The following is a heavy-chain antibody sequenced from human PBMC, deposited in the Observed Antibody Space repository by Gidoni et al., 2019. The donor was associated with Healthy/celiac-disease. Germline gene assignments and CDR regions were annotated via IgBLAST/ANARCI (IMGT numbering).Heavy chain of an antibody. Sequence: QVQLVQSGAEVKKPGSSVKVSCKASGGTFSSYAISWVRQAPGQGLAWMGGIIPIFGTANYAQKFQGRVTITADESTSTAYMELSSLRSEDTAVYYCARSGVVPAARAYNWFDPWGQGTLVTVSS. CDR2: IIPIFGTA. D-gene: IGHD2-2*01. V-gene: IGHV1-69*01. CDR1: GGTFSSYA. J-gene: IGHJ5*02. CDR3: ARSGVVPAARAYNWFDP.